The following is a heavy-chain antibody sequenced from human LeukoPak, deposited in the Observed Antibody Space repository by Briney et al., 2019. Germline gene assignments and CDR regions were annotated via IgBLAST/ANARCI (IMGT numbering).Heavy chain of an antibody. Sequence: GGSLRLSCAASGFTFSSYWMSWVRQAPGKGLEWVANIKQDGSEKYYVDSVKGRVTISRDNAKNSLYLQMNSLRAEDTAVYYGARLRIAARLYYYYMDVWGKGTTVTVSS. CDR1: GFTFSSYW. CDR2: IKQDGSEK. V-gene: IGHV3-7*01. CDR3: ARLRIAARLYYYYMDV. J-gene: IGHJ6*03. D-gene: IGHD6-6*01.